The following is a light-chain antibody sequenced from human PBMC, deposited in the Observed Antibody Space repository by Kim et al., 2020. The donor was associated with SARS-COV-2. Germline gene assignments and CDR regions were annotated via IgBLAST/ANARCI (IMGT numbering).Light chain of an antibody. Sequence: STGYRVTITCRASQGISSYLAWYQQKPGKAPKLLIYAASTVQSGVPSRFSGSGSGTDFTLTISCLQSEDFAAYYCQQYYSYPSIAFGQGTRLEIK. V-gene: IGKV1-8*01. CDR2: AAS. CDR1: QGISSY. J-gene: IGKJ5*01. CDR3: QQYYSYPSIA.